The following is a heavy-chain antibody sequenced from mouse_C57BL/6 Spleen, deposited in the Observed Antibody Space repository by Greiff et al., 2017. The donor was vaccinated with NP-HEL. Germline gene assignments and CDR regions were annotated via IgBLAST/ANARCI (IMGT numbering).Heavy chain of an antibody. D-gene: IGHD1-1*01. J-gene: IGHJ2*01. V-gene: IGHV1-81*01. CDR3: ARWSSSPRC. CDR2: IYPRSGNT. CDR1: GYTFTSYG. Sequence: VQLQQSGAELARPGASVKLSCKASGYTFTSYGISWVKQRPGQGLEWIGVIYPRSGNTYYNEKFKGKATLTADKSPSTAYMELRSLTSEDSAVYFCARWSSSPRCWGQGTTLTVSS.